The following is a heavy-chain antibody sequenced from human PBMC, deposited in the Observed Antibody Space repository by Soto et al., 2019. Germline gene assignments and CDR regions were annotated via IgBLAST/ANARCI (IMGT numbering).Heavy chain of an antibody. Sequence: SETLSLTCSVSGGSVNSSSYFWGWVRQPPGKGLEWIGSIYYSGSTYYNPSLRSRVTISVDTSKNQFSLKLSSVTAADTAVFYCARHYSSGSRNWFDPWGQGTLVTVSS. CDR3: ARHYSSGSRNWFDP. CDR1: GGSVNSSSYF. CDR2: IYYSGST. J-gene: IGHJ5*02. V-gene: IGHV4-39*01. D-gene: IGHD6-19*01.